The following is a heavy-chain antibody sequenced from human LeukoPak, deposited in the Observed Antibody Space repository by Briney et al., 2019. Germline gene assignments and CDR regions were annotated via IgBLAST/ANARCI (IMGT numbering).Heavy chain of an antibody. CDR2: ISWNSGSI. CDR3: AKDRSLVIRTFDY. V-gene: IGHV3-9*01. CDR1: GFTFDDYA. Sequence: GGSLRLSCAASGFTFDDYAMHWVGQAPGKGLEWVSGISWNSGSIGYADSVKGRFTISRDNAKNSLYLQMNSLRAEDTALYYCAKDRSLVIRTFDYWGQGTLVTVSS. J-gene: IGHJ4*02. D-gene: IGHD3-9*01.